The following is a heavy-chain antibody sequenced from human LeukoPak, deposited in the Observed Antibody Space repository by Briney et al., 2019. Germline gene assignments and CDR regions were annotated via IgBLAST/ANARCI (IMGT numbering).Heavy chain of an antibody. CDR1: GGSISSSSYY. V-gene: IGHV4-39*01. CDR2: IYYSGST. J-gene: IGHJ3*02. Sequence: PSETLSLTCTVSGGSISSSSYYWGWIRQPPGKRLEWIGSIYYSGSTYYNPSLKSRVTISVDTSKNQFSLKLSSVTAADTAVYYCARAYYYDSSGYYPFSFWDIWGQGTMVTVSS. D-gene: IGHD3-22*01. CDR3: ARAYYYDSSGYYPFSFWDI.